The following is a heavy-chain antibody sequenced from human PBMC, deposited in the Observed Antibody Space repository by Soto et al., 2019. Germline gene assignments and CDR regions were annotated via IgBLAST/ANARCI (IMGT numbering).Heavy chain of an antibody. J-gene: IGHJ4*02. Sequence: QVQLQESGPGLVKPSETLSLTCTVSGGSISRYYWSWIRQPPGKGLEWIGYIYYSGSTNYNPSLKSRVTISVDTSTHQFSLKLSSVTAADTAVYYCARGRVSIAVAGTPFDYWGQGTRVTISS. CDR2: IYYSGST. CDR1: GGSISRYY. V-gene: IGHV4-59*08. CDR3: ARGRVSIAVAGTPFDY. D-gene: IGHD6-19*01.